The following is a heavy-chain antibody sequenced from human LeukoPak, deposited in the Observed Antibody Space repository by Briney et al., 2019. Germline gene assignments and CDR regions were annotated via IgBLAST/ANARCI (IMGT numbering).Heavy chain of an antibody. CDR1: GFTFTTYG. Sequence: GGSLRLSCSASGFTFTTYGMNWVRQAPGKGLEWVSGIGGSGTRTYYADSVRGRFTISRDSSKNTLYLQMNSLRAEDAAVYYCAKAPVTSCRGAYCYPFDYWGQGTLVTVSS. CDR3: AKAPVTSCRGAYCYPFDY. J-gene: IGHJ4*02. D-gene: IGHD2-21*01. V-gene: IGHV3-23*01. CDR2: IGGSGTRT.